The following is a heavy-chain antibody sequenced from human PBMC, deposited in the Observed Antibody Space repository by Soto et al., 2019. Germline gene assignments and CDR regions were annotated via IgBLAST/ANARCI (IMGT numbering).Heavy chain of an antibody. Sequence: QVQLRESGPGLVKPSGTLSLTCAVSGASMTTDTWWSWVRQPPGKGLEWIGEIHHSGATNYNPSLTSRVTTSIDQSTNQFSLKLNSVTAADTAVYFCARGYAFDFWGQGTLVAVSS. V-gene: IGHV4-4*02. CDR3: ARGYAFDF. J-gene: IGHJ4*02. CDR2: IHHSGAT. D-gene: IGHD5-18*01. CDR1: GASMTTDTW.